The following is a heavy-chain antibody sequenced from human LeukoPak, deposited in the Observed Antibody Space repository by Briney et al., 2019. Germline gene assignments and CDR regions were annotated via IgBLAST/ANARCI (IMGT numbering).Heavy chain of an antibody. J-gene: IGHJ4*02. CDR1: SGSFSGYY. CDR3: AASLWFGIYPDY. D-gene: IGHD3-10*01. Sequence: SETLSLTCAVYSGSFSGYYWTWFRQPPGKGLEWIGEFNHNWGAKYDPSLKSRVTISVDTSKNHLSLSLNSVTTADTAVYYCAASLWFGIYPDYWGQGSLVTVSS. CDR2: FNHNWGA. V-gene: IGHV4-34*01.